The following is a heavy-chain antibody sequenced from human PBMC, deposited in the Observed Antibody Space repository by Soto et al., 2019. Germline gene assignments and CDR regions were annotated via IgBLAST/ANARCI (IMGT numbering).Heavy chain of an antibody. V-gene: IGHV4-39*07. J-gene: IGHJ4*02. CDR3: ARVQAAGRDY. D-gene: IGHD6-13*01. CDR2: IYHSGST. CDR1: GGSISSGYYY. Sequence: SETLSLTCSVAGGSISSGYYYWSWIRQPPGKGLEWIGNIYHSGSTNYNPSLKSRVTISVDKSKNQFSLKLSSVTAADTAVYYCARVQAAGRDYWGQGTLVTSPQ.